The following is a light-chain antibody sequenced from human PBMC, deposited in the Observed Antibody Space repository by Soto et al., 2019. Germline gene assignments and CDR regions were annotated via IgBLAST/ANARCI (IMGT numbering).Light chain of an antibody. CDR2: DAS. CDR3: QQYNSYSRA. J-gene: IGKJ1*01. Sequence: DIQMTQPPSTLSASVGDRDTITCRASQSISSWLAWYQQKPGKXSKXXIYDASSLESGVPSRFSGSGSGTEFTLTISSLQPDDCATYDCQQYNSYSRAFGQGTKVDI. CDR1: QSISSW. V-gene: IGKV1-5*01.